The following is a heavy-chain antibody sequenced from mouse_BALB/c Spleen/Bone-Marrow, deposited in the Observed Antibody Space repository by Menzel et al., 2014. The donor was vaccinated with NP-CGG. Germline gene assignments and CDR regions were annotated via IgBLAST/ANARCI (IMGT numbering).Heavy chain of an antibody. CDR3: ARLLGYYFDY. CDR2: IYPGDGDT. J-gene: IGHJ2*01. D-gene: IGHD1-1*01. Sequence: QVQLQQSGPELVKPGASVKISCKASGYAFSSSWMNWVKQRPGQGLEWIGRIYPGDGDTNYNGKFKGKATLTADKSSSTAYMQLSSLTSVDSAVYFCARLLGYYFDYWGQGTTLTVSP. V-gene: IGHV1-82*01. CDR1: GYAFSSSW.